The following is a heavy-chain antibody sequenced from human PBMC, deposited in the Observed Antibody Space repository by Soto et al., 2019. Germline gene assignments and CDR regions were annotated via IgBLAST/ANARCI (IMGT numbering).Heavy chain of an antibody. Sequence: ASVKVSCKASGGTFSSYAISWVRQAPGQGLEWMGWINPNSGGTNYAQKFQGWVTMTRDTSISTAYMELSRLRSDDTAVYYCARVMIAAAPDDAFDIWGQGTMVTVSS. D-gene: IGHD6-13*01. J-gene: IGHJ3*02. CDR3: ARVMIAAAPDDAFDI. CDR1: GGTFSSYA. V-gene: IGHV1-2*04. CDR2: INPNSGGT.